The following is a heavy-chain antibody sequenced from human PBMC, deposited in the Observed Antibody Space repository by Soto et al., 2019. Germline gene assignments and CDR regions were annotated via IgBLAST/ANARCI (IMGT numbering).Heavy chain of an antibody. CDR1: GFTFSGYW. V-gene: IGHV3-7*04. D-gene: IGHD3-22*01. CDR2: IKHDGSER. CDR3: ARDYDQTPVIY. Sequence: EVQLVESGGGLVQPGGSLRLSCAASGFTFSGYWMSWVSQAPGKGLEWVANIKHDGSERYYVDSVEVRFTISKDNAKNSLYLQMNSLRAEDTAVYYCARDYDQTPVIYWGQGTLVTVSS. J-gene: IGHJ4*02.